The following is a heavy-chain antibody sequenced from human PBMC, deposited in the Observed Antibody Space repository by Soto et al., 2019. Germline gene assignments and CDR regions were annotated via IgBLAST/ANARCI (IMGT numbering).Heavy chain of an antibody. CDR1: GGSINSTIYY. J-gene: IGHJ4*02. CDR3: AKRPIHDWGLLSG. CDR2: IYYSGST. D-gene: IGHD3-9*01. V-gene: IGHV4-39*01. Sequence: SETLSLTCTVSGGSINSTIYYWGWIRQPPGKGLEWIGSIYYSGSTYYNPSLKSRVTIYGDTSKNQFSLKLTSVTAADTAVYYCAKRPIHDWGLLSGWGQGTLVTVSS.